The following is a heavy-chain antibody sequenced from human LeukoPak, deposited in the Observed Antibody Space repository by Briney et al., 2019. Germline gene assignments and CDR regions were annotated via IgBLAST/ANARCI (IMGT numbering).Heavy chain of an antibody. V-gene: IGHV4-34*01. CDR1: GGSFSGYY. D-gene: IGHD3-10*01. Sequence: PSETLSLTCAVYGGSFSGYYWSWSRQPPAKGLEGIGEINHSGSTNYNPSLKSRVTISVDTSKNQFSLTLSSVTAADTAVYYCARGGPYYYGSGSYYNYWGQGTLVTVSS. CDR2: INHSGST. J-gene: IGHJ4*02. CDR3: ARGGPYYYGSGSYYNY.